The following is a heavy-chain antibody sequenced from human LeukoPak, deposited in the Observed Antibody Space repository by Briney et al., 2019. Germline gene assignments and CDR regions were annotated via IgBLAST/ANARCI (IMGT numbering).Heavy chain of an antibody. CDR3: AREWDIVVVPAAPYGMDV. J-gene: IGHJ6*02. CDR2: ISYDGSNK. D-gene: IGHD2-2*01. CDR1: GFTFSSYA. V-gene: IGHV3-30-3*01. Sequence: GRSLRLSCAASGFTFSSYAMHWVRQAPGKGLEWVAVISYDGSNKYYADSAKGRFTISRDNSKNTLYLQMNSLRAEDTAVYYCAREWDIVVVPAAPYGMDVWGQGTTVTVSS.